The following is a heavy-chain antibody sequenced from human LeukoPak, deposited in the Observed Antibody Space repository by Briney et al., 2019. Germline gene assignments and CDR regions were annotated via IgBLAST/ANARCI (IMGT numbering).Heavy chain of an antibody. D-gene: IGHD2-21*02. CDR2: IYPGDSDS. V-gene: IGHV5-51*01. Sequence: GESLEISCKGSGYSFTSYWIGWVRQMPGKGLEWMGIIYPGDSDSRYSPSFQGQVTISAGKSISTAYLQWSSLKASDTAMYYCARRGPRDCIDNWGQGTLVTVSS. CDR1: GYSFTSYW. J-gene: IGHJ4*02. CDR3: ARRGPRDCIDN.